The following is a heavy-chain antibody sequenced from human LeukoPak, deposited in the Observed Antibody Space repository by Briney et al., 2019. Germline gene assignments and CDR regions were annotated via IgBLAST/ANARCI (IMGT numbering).Heavy chain of an antibody. CDR2: IYYSGST. Sequence: SETLSLTCTVSGGSISSSSYYWGWIRQPPGKGLEWIGSIYYSGSTYYNPSLKSRVTISVDTSKNQFSLKLSSVTAADTAVYYCARDLTVTRALDWYFDLWGRGTLVTVSS. V-gene: IGHV4-39*02. J-gene: IGHJ2*01. D-gene: IGHD4-11*01. CDR1: GGSISSSSYY. CDR3: ARDLTVTRALDWYFDL.